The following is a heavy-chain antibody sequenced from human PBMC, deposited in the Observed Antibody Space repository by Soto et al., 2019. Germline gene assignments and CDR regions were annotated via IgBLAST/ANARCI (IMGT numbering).Heavy chain of an antibody. V-gene: IGHV3-33*01. CDR3: ARDPTDYGDYANYYYYMAV. CDR1: GFTFSSYG. CDR2: IWYDGSNK. D-gene: IGHD4-17*01. Sequence: GGSLRLSCAASGFTFSSYGMHWVRQAPGKGLEWVAVIWYDGSNKYYADSVKGRFTISRDNSKNTLYLQMNSLRAEDTAVYYCARDPTDYGDYANYYYYMAVWGKGTTVTVAS. J-gene: IGHJ6*03.